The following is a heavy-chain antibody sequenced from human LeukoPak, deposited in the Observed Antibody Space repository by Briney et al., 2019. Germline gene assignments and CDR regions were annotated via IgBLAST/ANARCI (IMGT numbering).Heavy chain of an antibody. CDR3: ARLGSGWYVYYYYMDV. D-gene: IGHD6-19*01. V-gene: IGHV3-7*01. CDR1: GFTFSSYW. CDR2: IKQDGSEK. Sequence: PGGSLRLSCAASGFTFSSYWMSWVRQAPGKGLEWVANIKQDGSEKYYVDSVKGRFTISRDNAKNSLYLQMNSLRAEDTAVYYCARLGSGWYVYYYYMDVWGKGTTVTVSS. J-gene: IGHJ6*03.